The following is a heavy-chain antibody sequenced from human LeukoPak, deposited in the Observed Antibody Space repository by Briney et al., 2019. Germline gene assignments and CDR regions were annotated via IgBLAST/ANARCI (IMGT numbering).Heavy chain of an antibody. Sequence: VASVKVSFKSSGYTFTGYYMHWVRQAPGQGLEWMGWINPNSGGTNYAQKFQGRVTMTRDTSISTAYMELSRLRSDDTAVYYCARRALGVAAAGFPFDYWGQGTLVTVSS. V-gene: IGHV1-2*02. CDR2: INPNSGGT. D-gene: IGHD6-13*01. CDR1: GYTFTGYY. CDR3: ARRALGVAAAGFPFDY. J-gene: IGHJ4*02.